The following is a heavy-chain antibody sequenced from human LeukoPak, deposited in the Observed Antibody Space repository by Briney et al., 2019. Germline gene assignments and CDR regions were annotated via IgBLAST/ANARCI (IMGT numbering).Heavy chain of an antibody. D-gene: IGHD1-1*01. CDR1: GFTFSSYS. J-gene: IGHJ4*02. CDR2: ISSLSNYM. CDR3: ARDWGNWDFDY. V-gene: IGHV3-21*01. Sequence: PGGSLRLSCAASGFTFSSYSMNWVRQAPGKGLEWVSSISSLSNYMYYEDSVKGRFTISRDYAKNSLYLQMNSLRAEDTAVYYCARDWGNWDFDYWGQGTLVIVSS.